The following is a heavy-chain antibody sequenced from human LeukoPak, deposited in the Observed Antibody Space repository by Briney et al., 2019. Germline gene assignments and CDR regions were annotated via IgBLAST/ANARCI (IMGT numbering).Heavy chain of an antibody. V-gene: IGHV5-51*01. CDR3: ARHPPCYYYSSGYYLGHYYCMDV. Sequence: HGEPLNISCKGSGYSFTSYWSGWVRQIPGKGLEWMGIFYPGDSDSRYTPSFRGQVTISADKSISTSYLQWSSLKASDTAMYYCARHPPCYYYSSGYYLGHYYCMDVWGQGTTVTVSS. CDR2: FYPGDSDS. CDR1: GYSFTSYW. J-gene: IGHJ6*02. D-gene: IGHD3-22*01.